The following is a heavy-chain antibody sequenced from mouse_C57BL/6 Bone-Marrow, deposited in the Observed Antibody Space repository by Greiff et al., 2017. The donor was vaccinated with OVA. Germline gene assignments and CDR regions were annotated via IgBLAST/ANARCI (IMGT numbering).Heavy chain of an antibody. CDR1: GYTFTDYY. D-gene: IGHD1-1*01. CDR2: IFPGSGST. V-gene: IGHV1-75*01. J-gene: IGHJ1*03. Sequence: VQLQQSGPELVKPGASVKISCKASGYTFTDYYINWVKQRPGQGLEWIGWIFPGSGSTYYNEKFKGKATLTVDKSSSTAYMLLSSLTSEDSAVYFCAKSPFYGSVYWYFDVWGTGTTVTVSS. CDR3: AKSPFYGSVYWYFDV.